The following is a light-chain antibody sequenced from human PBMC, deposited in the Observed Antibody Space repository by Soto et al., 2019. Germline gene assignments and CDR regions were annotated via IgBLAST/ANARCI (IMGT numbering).Light chain of an antibody. Sequence: QSVLTQPASVSGSPGQSITISCTGTSSDVGSYNLVSWYQQHPGKAPKLMISEVSKRPSGISDRFSGSKSGSTASLKISGLQAEDEADYYCCSYAGTSTHTVFGGGTQLTVL. CDR3: CSYAGTSTHTV. V-gene: IGLV2-23*02. CDR1: SSDVGSYNL. J-gene: IGLJ7*01. CDR2: EVS.